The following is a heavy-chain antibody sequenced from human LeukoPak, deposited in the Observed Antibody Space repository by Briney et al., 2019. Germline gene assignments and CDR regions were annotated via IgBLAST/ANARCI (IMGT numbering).Heavy chain of an antibody. J-gene: IGHJ5*02. CDR2: INPSGGST. Sequence: ASVKVSCKASGYTFTNYYVHWVRQAPGQGLEWMGVINPSGGSTDYAQKFQGRVTMTRDTSTSTVYMELSSLRSEDTAVYYCARDSTVTTFRGCVDPWGQGTLVTVSS. V-gene: IGHV1-46*01. CDR1: GYTFTNYY. D-gene: IGHD4-17*01. CDR3: ARDSTVTTFRGCVDP.